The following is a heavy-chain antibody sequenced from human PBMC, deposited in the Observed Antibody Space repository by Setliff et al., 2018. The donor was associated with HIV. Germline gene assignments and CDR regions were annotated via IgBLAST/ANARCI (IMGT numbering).Heavy chain of an antibody. CDR2: ISAIFGTA. CDR1: GYTFTSYG. D-gene: IGHD5-18*01. CDR3: ASRIQLWSSEYYFDY. Sequence: AASVKVSCKASGYTFTSYGISWVRQAPGQGLEWMGWISAIFGTANYARKFQGRVTITTDESTSTAYMELSSLRSEDTAVYYCASRIQLWSSEYYFDYWGQGTLVTVSS. V-gene: IGHV1-69*05. J-gene: IGHJ4*02.